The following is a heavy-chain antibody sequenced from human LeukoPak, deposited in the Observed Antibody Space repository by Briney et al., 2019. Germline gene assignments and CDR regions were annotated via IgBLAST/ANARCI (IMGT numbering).Heavy chain of an antibody. CDR3: ARDHPPSYCSSTSCAGFDP. CDR1: GFTFSSYW. V-gene: IGHV3-7*01. Sequence: GGSLRLSCAASGFTFSSYWMSWVRQAPGKGLEWVANIKQDGSEKYYEDSVKGRFTISRDNAKNSLYLQMNSLRAEDTAVYYCARDHPPSYCSSTSCAGFDPWGQGTLVTVSS. CDR2: IKQDGSEK. J-gene: IGHJ5*02. D-gene: IGHD2-2*01.